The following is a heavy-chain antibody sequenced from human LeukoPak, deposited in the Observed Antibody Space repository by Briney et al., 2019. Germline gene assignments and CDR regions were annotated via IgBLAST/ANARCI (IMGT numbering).Heavy chain of an antibody. V-gene: IGHV4-4*02. CDR1: GDSISSNYW. D-gene: IGHD1-26*01. CDR3: AGHSGRYYLSGDF. CDR2: IYHSGTT. J-gene: IGHJ4*02. Sequence: SETLSLTCAVSGDSISSNYWWSWVRQPPGKGLEWIGEIYHSGTTYYNPSLKSRVTISVNKSENQFSLKLNPVTAADTAVYYCAGHSGRYYLSGDFWGQGTLVTVSS.